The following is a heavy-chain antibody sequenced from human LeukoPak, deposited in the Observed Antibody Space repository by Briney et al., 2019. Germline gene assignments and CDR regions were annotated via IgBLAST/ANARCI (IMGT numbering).Heavy chain of an antibody. CDR3: ARVQRKRGIVGPTLYYMDV. D-gene: IGHD1-26*01. CDR2: INDSGST. CDR1: GGSFSGYY. V-gene: IGHV4-34*01. Sequence: SETLSLTCAVYGGSFSGYYWNWIRQSPGKGLEWIGQINDSGSTNYNPSLKSRVTISVDTSKNQFSLKLSSVTAADTAVYYCARVQRKRGIVGPTLYYMDVWGKGTTVTVSS. J-gene: IGHJ6*03.